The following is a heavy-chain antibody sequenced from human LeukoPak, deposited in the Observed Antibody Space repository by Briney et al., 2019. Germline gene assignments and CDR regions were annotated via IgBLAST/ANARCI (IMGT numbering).Heavy chain of an antibody. D-gene: IGHD2-8*01. CDR2: IWYDGSNK. J-gene: IGHJ4*02. V-gene: IGHV3-33*01. CDR1: GFTFSSYG. Sequence: GGSLRLSCAASGFTFSSYGMHWVRQAPGKGLEWVAVIWYDGSNKYYADSVKGRFTISRDNSKNTLYLQMDSLRAEDTAVYFCARDTNGGQAFGYWGQGTLVTVSS. CDR3: ARDTNGGQAFGY.